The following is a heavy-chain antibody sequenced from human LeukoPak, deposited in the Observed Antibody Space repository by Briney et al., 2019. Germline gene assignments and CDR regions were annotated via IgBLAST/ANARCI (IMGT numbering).Heavy chain of an antibody. D-gene: IGHD3-10*01. J-gene: IGHJ4*02. CDR2: ISGSGGST. CDR1: GFTFSSYS. Sequence: GGSLRLSCAASGFTFSSYSMNWVRQAPGKGLEWVSGISGSGGSTYYGDSVKGRFTISRDNSKNTLFLQMNSLRAEDTAVYYCAKRGSRELLAGSFDYWGQGTLVTVSS. V-gene: IGHV3-23*01. CDR3: AKRGSRELLAGSFDY.